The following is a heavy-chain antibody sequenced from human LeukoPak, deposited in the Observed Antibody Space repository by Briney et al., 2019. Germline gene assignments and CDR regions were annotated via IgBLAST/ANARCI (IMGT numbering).Heavy chain of an antibody. Sequence: SETLSLTCTVSGYSISSGYYWGWIRQPPGKGLEWIGSIYHSGSTYYNRSLKSRVTISVDTSKNQFSLKLSSVTAADTAVYYCARTSTADFDWLPSFDYWGQGTLVTVSS. J-gene: IGHJ4*02. CDR1: GYSISSGYY. CDR2: IYHSGST. V-gene: IGHV4-38-2*02. D-gene: IGHD3-9*01. CDR3: ARTSTADFDWLPSFDY.